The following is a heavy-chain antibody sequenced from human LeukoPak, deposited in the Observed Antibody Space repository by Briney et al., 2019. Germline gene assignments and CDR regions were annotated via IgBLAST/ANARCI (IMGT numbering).Heavy chain of an antibody. CDR1: GFTVSSNS. D-gene: IGHD5-18*01. CDR3: ARAIVDTANYYYYYMDV. V-gene: IGHV3-53*01. J-gene: IGHJ6*03. Sequence: GGSLRLSCTVSGFTVSSNSMSWVRQAPGKGLEWVSFIYSDNTHYSDSVKGRFTISRDNSKNTLYLQMNSLRAEDTAVYYCARAIVDTANYYYYYMDVWGKGTTVTISS. CDR2: IYSDNT.